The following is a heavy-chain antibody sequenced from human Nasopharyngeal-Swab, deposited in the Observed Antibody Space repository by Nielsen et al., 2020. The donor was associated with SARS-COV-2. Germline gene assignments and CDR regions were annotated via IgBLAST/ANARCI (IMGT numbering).Heavy chain of an antibody. CDR2: IYAEGGSP. V-gene: IGHV1-46*01. CDR1: GYSFTKYY. J-gene: IGHJ4*02. Sequence: ASVKVSYKASGYSFTKYYIHWVRQGPGQGLEWMGAIYAEGGSPDYAQKFQGRVTMTRDRSTSTVYMDLSSLRSEDTAVYYCARRQSSDYPFDYWGQGTLVTVSS. CDR3: ARRQSSDYPFDY. D-gene: IGHD3-22*01.